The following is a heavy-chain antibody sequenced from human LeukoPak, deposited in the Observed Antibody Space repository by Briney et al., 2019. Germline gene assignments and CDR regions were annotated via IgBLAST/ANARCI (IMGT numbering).Heavy chain of an antibody. CDR2: ISSNGGST. Sequence: GGSLRLSCSASGFTFSSYAMHWVRQAPGKGLEYVSAISSNGGSTYYADSVEGRFTISRDNSKNTLYLQMNSLRAEDTAVYYCAKVQRDFVVVVAATRDYYYYGMDVWGQGITVTVSS. D-gene: IGHD2-15*01. CDR1: GFTFSSYA. V-gene: IGHV3-64*04. CDR3: AKVQRDFVVVVAATRDYYYYGMDV. J-gene: IGHJ6*02.